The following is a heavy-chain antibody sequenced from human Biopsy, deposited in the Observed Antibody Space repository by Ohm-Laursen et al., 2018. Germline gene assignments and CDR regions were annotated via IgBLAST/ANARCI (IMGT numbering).Heavy chain of an antibody. Sequence: SETLSLTCAVYGGSFSSDYWSWIRQTPGKGLEWIGYIYYSGGTNYNPSLKSRVTISVDTSKNQFSLRLNSVTAADTAVYYCARATNSTGWPYYYFYGMDVWGQGTTVTVSS. D-gene: IGHD2/OR15-2a*01. CDR3: ARATNSTGWPYYYFYGMDV. CDR2: IYYSGGT. CDR1: GGSFSSDY. J-gene: IGHJ6*02. V-gene: IGHV4-59*01.